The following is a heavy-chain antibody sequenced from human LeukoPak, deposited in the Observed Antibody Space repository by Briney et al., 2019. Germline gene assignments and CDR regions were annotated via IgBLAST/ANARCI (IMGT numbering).Heavy chain of an antibody. V-gene: IGHV3-30*01. CDR1: GFTFSSYA. D-gene: IGHD1/OR15-1a*01. CDR2: ISYDGSNK. Sequence: GGSLRLSCAASGFTFSSYAMHWVRQAPGKGLEWVAVISYDGSNKYYADSVKGRFTISRDNSKNTLYLQMNSLRAEDTAVSYCATAGITGTNWFGPWGQGTLVTVSS. CDR3: ATAGITGTNWFGP. J-gene: IGHJ5*02.